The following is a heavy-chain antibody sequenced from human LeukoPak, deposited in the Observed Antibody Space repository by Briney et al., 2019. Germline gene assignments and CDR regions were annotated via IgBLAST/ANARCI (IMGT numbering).Heavy chain of an antibody. Sequence: GGSLRLSCAGSGFSFSDYAMSWVRQAPGKGLEWVSSVSGAGDTTYHADSGRFTISRDNSKNTLYLQMNSLRAEDTAVYYCAKELAVAATFDYWGQGTLVTVSS. CDR1: GFSFSDYA. D-gene: IGHD6-19*01. V-gene: IGHV3-23*01. J-gene: IGHJ4*02. CDR2: VSGAGDTT. CDR3: AKELAVAATFDY.